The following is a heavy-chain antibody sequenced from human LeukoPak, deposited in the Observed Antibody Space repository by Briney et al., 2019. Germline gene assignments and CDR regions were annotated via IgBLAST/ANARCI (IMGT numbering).Heavy chain of an antibody. CDR3: ARDRGGYSTDFDF. CDR2: IANKINSERK. D-gene: IGHD6-13*01. CDR1: GLIFSDAW. J-gene: IGHJ4*02. Sequence: GGSLRLSCAASGLIFSDAWMGWVRQAPGKGLEWVGRIANKINSERKDYAAPVRGRFSISRDDSENTLYLQMNGLQTEDTGVYYCARDRGGYSTDFDFWGQGTLVTVTS. V-gene: IGHV3-15*04.